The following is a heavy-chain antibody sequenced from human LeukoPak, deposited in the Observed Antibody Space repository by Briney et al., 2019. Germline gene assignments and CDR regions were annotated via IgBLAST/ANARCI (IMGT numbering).Heavy chain of an antibody. Sequence: PGGSLRLSCAASGFTFSSYGMHWVRQAPGKGLEWVSTISNSDGTTYYADSVKGRFTISRDDSENTLSLQMNSLRAEDTAVYYCAKATGYLLWGQGTLVTVSS. J-gene: IGHJ4*02. CDR2: ISNSDGTT. CDR1: GFTFSSYG. CDR3: AKATGYLL. V-gene: IGHV3-23*01. D-gene: IGHD1-14*01.